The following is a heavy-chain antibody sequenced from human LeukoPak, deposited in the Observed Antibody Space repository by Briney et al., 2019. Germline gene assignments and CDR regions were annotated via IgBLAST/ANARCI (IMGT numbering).Heavy chain of an antibody. Sequence: GASVKVSCKTSGYTFTSYAIHWVRQSPGQRLEWMGWINAGNGNTKYSQKFQDRVTITRDTSASTAYMELSSLRSEDTAVYYCARDRDGSYCDYWGQGTLVTVSS. D-gene: IGHD5-24*01. CDR3: ARDRDGSYCDY. V-gene: IGHV1-3*01. J-gene: IGHJ4*02. CDR1: GYTFTSYA. CDR2: INAGNGNT.